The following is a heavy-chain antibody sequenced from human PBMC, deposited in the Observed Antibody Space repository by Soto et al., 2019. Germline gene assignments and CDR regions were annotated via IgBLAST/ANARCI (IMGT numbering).Heavy chain of an antibody. D-gene: IGHD5-12*01. CDR3: ARERGGYSGYDYDY. J-gene: IGHJ4*02. V-gene: IGHV3-30-3*01. Sequence: QVQLVESGGGVVQPGRSLRLSCAASGFTFSSYAMHWVRQAPGKGLEWVAVISYDGSNKYYADSVKGRFTISRDNSKNTRYLQMNSLRAEDTAVYYCARERGGYSGYDYDYWGQGTLVTVSS. CDR2: ISYDGSNK. CDR1: GFTFSSYA.